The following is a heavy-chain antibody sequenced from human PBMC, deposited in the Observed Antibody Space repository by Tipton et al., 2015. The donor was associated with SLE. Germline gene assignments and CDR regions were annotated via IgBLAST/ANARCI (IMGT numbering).Heavy chain of an antibody. CDR2: ISYDGSNK. D-gene: IGHD5-18*01. J-gene: IGHJ4*02. CDR1: GFTFSSYA. CDR3: ARDLDTAMVFDY. Sequence: SLRLSCAASGFTFSSYAMSWVRQAPGKGLEWVAVISYDGSNKYYADSVKGRFTISRDNSKNTLYLQMNSLRAEDAAVYYCARDLDTAMVFDYWGQGTLVTVSS. V-gene: IGHV3-30-3*01.